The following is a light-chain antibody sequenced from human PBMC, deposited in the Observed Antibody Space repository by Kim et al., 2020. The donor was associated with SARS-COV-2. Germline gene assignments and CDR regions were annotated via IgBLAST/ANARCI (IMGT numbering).Light chain of an antibody. V-gene: IGKV3-15*01. Sequence: VSPGDTATLSCTASQSVSSNLAWYQQKPGQAPRLLISGASTRATGIPARFSGRGSGTDFTLTTSSLQSEDFAVYYCQQYDKWPRTFGRGTKVDIK. CDR2: GAS. CDR3: QQYDKWPRT. J-gene: IGKJ1*01. CDR1: QSVSSN.